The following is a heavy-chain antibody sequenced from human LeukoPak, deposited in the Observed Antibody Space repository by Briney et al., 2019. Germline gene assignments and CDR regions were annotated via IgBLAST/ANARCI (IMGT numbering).Heavy chain of an antibody. D-gene: IGHD3-22*01. V-gene: IGHV3-33*06. CDR2: IWYDGSNK. CDR3: AKDFYYDSSNYD. J-gene: IGHJ4*02. CDR1: GFTFSSYG. Sequence: GGSLRLSCAASGFTFSSYGMHWFRQAPGKGLQWVALIWYDGSNKYYADSVEGRFTISRDNSKNTLYLHMDSLRAEDTAVYYCAKDFYYDSSNYDWGQGTLVTVSS.